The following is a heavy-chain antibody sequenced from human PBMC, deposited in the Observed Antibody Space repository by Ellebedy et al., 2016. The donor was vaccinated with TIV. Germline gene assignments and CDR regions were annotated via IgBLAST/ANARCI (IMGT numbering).Heavy chain of an antibody. CDR2: MRQDGGDK. J-gene: IGHJ3*01. Sequence: GESLKISCVGSGFSFRSYWMSWVRQAPGKGLEWVANMRQDGGDKYYVDSVKGRFTISRDNAKSSLYLQMDSVRAEDTAVYYCATDGSYGDYRSPAHAFVFWGQGTMVSVAS. D-gene: IGHD3-10*01. V-gene: IGHV3-7*01. CDR3: ATDGSYGDYRSPAHAFVF. CDR1: GFSFRSYW.